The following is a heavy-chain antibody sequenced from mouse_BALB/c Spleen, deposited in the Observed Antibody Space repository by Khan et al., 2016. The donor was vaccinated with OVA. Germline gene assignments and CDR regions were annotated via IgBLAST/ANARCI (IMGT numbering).Heavy chain of an antibody. D-gene: IGHD1-2*01. J-gene: IGHJ3*01. V-gene: IGHV9-3-1*01. CDR1: GYTFTNYG. Sequence: QIQLVQSGPELKKPGETVKISCKASGYTFTNYGMNWVKQAPGKGLKWMGWINTYTGEPTYADDFKGRFAFSLETSASTAYLQINNLKNEDTATYFCARDYGYAYWGQGTLVTFSA. CDR2: INTYTGEP. CDR3: ARDYGYAY.